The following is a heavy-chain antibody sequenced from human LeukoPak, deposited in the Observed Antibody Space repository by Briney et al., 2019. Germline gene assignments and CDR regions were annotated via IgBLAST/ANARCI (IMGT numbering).Heavy chain of an antibody. V-gene: IGHV1-8*01. CDR3: ARVQRRNYDFWSGYRYYYGMDV. Sequence: ASVKVSCKASGYTFTSYDINWVRQATGQGLEWMGWMNPNSGNTGYAQKFQGRVTMTRNTSISTAYMELSSLRSEETAVYYCARVQRRNYDFWSGYRYYYGMDVWGQGTTVTVSS. CDR1: GYTFTSYD. CDR2: MNPNSGNT. D-gene: IGHD3-3*01. J-gene: IGHJ6*02.